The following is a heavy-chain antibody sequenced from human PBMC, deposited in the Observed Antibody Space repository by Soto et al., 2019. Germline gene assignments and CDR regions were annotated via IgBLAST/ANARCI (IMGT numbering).Heavy chain of an antibody. D-gene: IGHD1-26*01. CDR1: GGSFSGYY. Sequence: QVQLQQWGAGLLKPSETLSLTCAVYGGSFSGYYWSWIRQPPGKGLEWIGEIKHRGSTNYNPSLKRRVTISVDTSKHQFYLKLSSVTAADTAVYYCVRALVLVEAHKALDYWGQGTLVTVSS. CDR2: IKHRGST. J-gene: IGHJ4*02. V-gene: IGHV4-34*01. CDR3: VRALVLVEAHKALDY.